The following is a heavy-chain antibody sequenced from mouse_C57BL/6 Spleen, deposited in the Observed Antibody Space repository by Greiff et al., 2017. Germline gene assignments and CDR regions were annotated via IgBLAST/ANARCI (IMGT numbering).Heavy chain of an antibody. CDR2: INPGSGGT. CDR1: GYAFTNYL. V-gene: IGHV1-54*01. J-gene: IGHJ4*01. Sequence: QVQLKQSGAELVRPGTSVKVSCKASGYAFTNYLIEWVKQRPGQGLEWIGVINPGSGGTNYNEKFKGKATLTADKSSSTAYMQLSSLTSEDSAVYFCARYVYYAMGYWGQGTSVTVAS. CDR3: ARYVYYAMGY.